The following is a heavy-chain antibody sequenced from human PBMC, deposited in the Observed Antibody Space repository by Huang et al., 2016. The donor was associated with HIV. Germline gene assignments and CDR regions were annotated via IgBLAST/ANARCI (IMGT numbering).Heavy chain of an antibody. V-gene: IGHV5-51*01. J-gene: IGHJ6*02. Sequence: EVQLVQSGAEVKKPGESLKISCKGSGYRFRSNWIGWVRQMPGKGLAWMGTLYTGASDTRYSPSLQGQVTISADKSINTAYLQWSSLKASDTAMYYCARLIGSPSFYYGLDVWGQGTTVTVSS. D-gene: IGHD3-10*01. CDR2: LYTGASDT. CDR3: ARLIGSPSFYYGLDV. CDR1: GYRFRSNW.